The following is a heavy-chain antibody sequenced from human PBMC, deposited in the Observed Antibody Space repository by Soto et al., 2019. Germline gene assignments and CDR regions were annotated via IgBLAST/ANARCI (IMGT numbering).Heavy chain of an antibody. CDR1: CGSISSGDYY. CDR3: AREHLKCYGMEV. V-gene: IGHV4-30-4*01. J-gene: IGHJ6*04. CDR2: IFYTGST. Sequence: SETLSRTCTVSCGSISSGDYYWSWIRQSPGTGLELIGYIFYTGSTYYNPSLRSRLAISVDKSKNQFSLKLGSVTAADAAVYYCAREHLKCYGMEVWGKGTQITVSS.